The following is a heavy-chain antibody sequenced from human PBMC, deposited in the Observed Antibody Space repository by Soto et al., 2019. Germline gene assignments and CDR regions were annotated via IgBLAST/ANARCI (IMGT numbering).Heavy chain of an antibody. CDR3: AREWMYCSGGSCYSDWIDP. V-gene: IGHV6-1*01. D-gene: IGHD2-15*01. CDR2: TYYRSKWYN. J-gene: IGHJ5*02. CDR1: GDSVSSNSAA. Sequence: PSQTLSLTCAISGDSVSSNSAAWNWIRQSPSRGLEWLGRTYYRSKWYNDYAVSVKSRITINPDTSKNQFSLQLNSVTPEDTAVYYCAREWMYCSGGSCYSDWIDPWGQGTLVTVSS.